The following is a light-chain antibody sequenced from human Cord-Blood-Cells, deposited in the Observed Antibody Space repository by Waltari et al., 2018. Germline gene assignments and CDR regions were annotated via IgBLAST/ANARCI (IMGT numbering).Light chain of an antibody. CDR3: CSYAGSSTWV. Sequence: QSALTQPASVSGSPGQSITISCPGTSSAVGSYNLVAWYHQHPDKAPKLMIYEGSKRPSGVSNRFSGSKSGNTASLTISGLQAEDEADYYCCSYAGSSTWVFGGGTKLTVL. V-gene: IGLV2-23*01. J-gene: IGLJ3*02. CDR2: EGS. CDR1: SSAVGSYNL.